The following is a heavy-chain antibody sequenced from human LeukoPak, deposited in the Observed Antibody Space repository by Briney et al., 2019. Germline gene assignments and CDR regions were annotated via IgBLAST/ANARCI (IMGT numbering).Heavy chain of an antibody. CDR1: GFTFSSYG. Sequence: GGSLGLSCAASGFTFSSYGMHWVRQAPGKGLEWVAFIRYDGSNKYYADSVKGRFTISRDNSKNTLYLQMNSLRAEDTAVYYCAKDQGKLGDFWSPFDAFDIWGQGTMVTVSS. D-gene: IGHD3-3*01. CDR2: IRYDGSNK. V-gene: IGHV3-30*02. CDR3: AKDQGKLGDFWSPFDAFDI. J-gene: IGHJ3*02.